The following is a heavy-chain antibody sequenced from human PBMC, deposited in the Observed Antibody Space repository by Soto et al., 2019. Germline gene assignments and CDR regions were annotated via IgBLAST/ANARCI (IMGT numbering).Heavy chain of an antibody. D-gene: IGHD3-10*01. CDR1: GFTFSSYA. J-gene: IGHJ4*02. CDR3: ARIPLWFGELLQFDY. Sequence: EVQLLESGGGLVQPGGSLRLSCAASGFTFSSYAMSWVRQAPGKGLEWVSAISGSGGSTYYADSVKGRFTISRDNSNNPLHLQMNSLRAEDTAVYYCARIPLWFGELLQFDYWGQGTLVTVSS. V-gene: IGHV3-23*01. CDR2: ISGSGGST.